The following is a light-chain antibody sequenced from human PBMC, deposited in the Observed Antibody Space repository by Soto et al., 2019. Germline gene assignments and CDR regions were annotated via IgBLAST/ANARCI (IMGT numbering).Light chain of an antibody. CDR2: DAS. J-gene: IGKJ1*01. V-gene: IGKV1-5*01. Sequence: DIQMTQSPSTLSASVGDRVTITCRASQNVNTWLAWYQQKPGKVPKLLIYDASSLEDGVPSRFSGSGSGTEFTLTISSLQPDDFATDYCHHYNSYPWTFGQGTKVEIK. CDR3: HHYNSYPWT. CDR1: QNVNTW.